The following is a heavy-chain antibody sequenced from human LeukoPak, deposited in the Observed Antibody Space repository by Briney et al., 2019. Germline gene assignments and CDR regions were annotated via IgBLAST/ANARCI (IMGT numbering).Heavy chain of an antibody. D-gene: IGHD6-19*01. CDR3: ARGLAVATVGVSYYYYYGMDV. J-gene: IGHJ6*02. Sequence: ASVRVSCKGSGYTFTNYAIHWVRQAPGQSLEWLGWINPGNGDTKYSQDFQGRVTINTDTSAATAYVELNSLRAEDTAVYYCARGLAVATVGVSYYYYYGMDVWGQGTTVTVSS. V-gene: IGHV1-3*03. CDR2: INPGNGDT. CDR1: GYTFTNYA.